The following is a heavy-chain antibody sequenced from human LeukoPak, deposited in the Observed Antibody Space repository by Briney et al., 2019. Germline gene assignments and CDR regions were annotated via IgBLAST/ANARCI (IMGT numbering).Heavy chain of an antibody. V-gene: IGHV1-18*01. Sequence: ASVKVSCKSSGYTFTTYGITWVRQAPGQGLEWMGWISTDNGDTNYAQKLQGRVTMATDTSTSTAYMELRSLRSDDTAVYYCAREGLGELTLDYWGQGTLVTVSS. J-gene: IGHJ4*02. CDR2: ISTDNGDT. D-gene: IGHD3-16*01. CDR3: AREGLGELTLDY. CDR1: GYTFTTYG.